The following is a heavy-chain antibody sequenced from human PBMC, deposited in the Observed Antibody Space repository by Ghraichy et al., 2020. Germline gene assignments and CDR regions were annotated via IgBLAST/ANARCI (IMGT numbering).Heavy chain of an antibody. J-gene: IGHJ6*02. Sequence: ASVKVSCKASGYTFTGYYMHWVRQAPGQGLEWMGWINPNSGGTNYAQKFQGRVTMTRDTSISTAYMELSRLRSDDTAVYYCARWYNWNDAPPSLEYYYYGMDVWGQGTTVTVSS. CDR3: ARWYNWNDAPPSLEYYYYGMDV. V-gene: IGHV1-2*02. CDR2: INPNSGGT. D-gene: IGHD1-1*01. CDR1: GYTFTGYY.